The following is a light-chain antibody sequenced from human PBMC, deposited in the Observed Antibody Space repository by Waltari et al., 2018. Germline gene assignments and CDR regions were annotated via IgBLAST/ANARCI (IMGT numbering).Light chain of an antibody. V-gene: IGKV2-28*01. CDR3: MQAIRPPYT. J-gene: IGKJ2*01. CDR2: EAS. Sequence: DIMMTQSPLSLSVTPGEPASIPCRSSQSLLHGNGNNYFDCYLQKPGQSPQLLIYEASKRASGVPDRFSGSGSGTDFTLWISRVEAEDVGLYYCMQAIRPPYTFGQGTKLEVK. CDR1: QSLLHGNGNNY.